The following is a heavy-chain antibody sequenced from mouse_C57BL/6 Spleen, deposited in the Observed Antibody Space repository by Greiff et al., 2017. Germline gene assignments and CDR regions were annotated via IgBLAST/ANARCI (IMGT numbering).Heavy chain of an antibody. D-gene: IGHD2-5*01. Sequence: EVQLVESGGGLVKPGGSLKLSCAASGFTFSSYAMSWVRQTPATRLEWVATISDGGSYTYYPDNVKGRFTISRDNAKNNLYLHMSHLKSEDTAMXYCARAYSNYGYFDYWGQGTTLTVSS. CDR2: ISDGGSYT. J-gene: IGHJ2*01. V-gene: IGHV5-4*01. CDR1: GFTFSSYA. CDR3: ARAYSNYGYFDY.